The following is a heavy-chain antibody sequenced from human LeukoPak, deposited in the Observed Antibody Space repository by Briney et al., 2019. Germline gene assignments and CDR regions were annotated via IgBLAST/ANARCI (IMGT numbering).Heavy chain of an antibody. J-gene: IGHJ4*02. CDR1: GFTFSSYE. CDR2: ISSSGSTI. CDR3: ARVVVPAAMNY. V-gene: IGHV3-48*03. Sequence: RGSLRLSCAASGFTFSSYEMNWVRQAPGKGLEWVSYISSSGSTIYYADSVKGRFTISRDNAKNSLYLQMNSLRAEDTAVYYCARVVVPAAMNYWGQGTLVTVSS. D-gene: IGHD2-2*01.